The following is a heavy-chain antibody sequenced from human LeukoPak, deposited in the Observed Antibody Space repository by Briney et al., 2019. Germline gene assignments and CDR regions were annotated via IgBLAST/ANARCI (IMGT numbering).Heavy chain of an antibody. V-gene: IGHV4-61*02. CDR2: IYTSGST. CDR3: AREQQLEGYYFDY. Sequence: SQTLSLTCTVSGGSISSGSYYWSWIRQPAGKGLEWIGRIYTSGSTNYNPSLKSRVTISVDTSKNQFSLKLSSVTAADTAVYYCAREQQLEGYYFDYWGQGTLVTVSS. J-gene: IGHJ4*02. CDR1: GGSISSGSYY. D-gene: IGHD6-13*01.